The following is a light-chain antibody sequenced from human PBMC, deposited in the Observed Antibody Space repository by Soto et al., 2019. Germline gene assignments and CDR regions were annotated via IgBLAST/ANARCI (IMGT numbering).Light chain of an antibody. J-gene: IGKJ2*01. V-gene: IGKV1-5*01. CDR2: DAS. CDR3: QQYNSFST. CDR1: QSIRSW. Sequence: DIQMTQSPSTLSASVGDRVTITCRASQSIRSWLAWYPQKPGKAPNLLIYDASTLQSGVPSRFSGGGSGTEFTLTISSLPPDGFATYYCQQYNSFSTFGQGTKLEIK.